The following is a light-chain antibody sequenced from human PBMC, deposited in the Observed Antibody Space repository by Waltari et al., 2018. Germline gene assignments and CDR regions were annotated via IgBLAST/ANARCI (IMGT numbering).Light chain of an antibody. J-gene: IGLJ3*02. CDR2: EAS. V-gene: IGLV6-57*04. Sequence: NFMLTQPHSVSESPGKTVTISCTRSSGSIASNYVQWYQQRPGSAPTTVIYEASRRPSGVPDRFSGCIDSSSNSASLTISGLKTEDEADYYCQSYDSSNPWVFGGGTKLTVL. CDR1: SGSIASNY. CDR3: QSYDSSNPWV.